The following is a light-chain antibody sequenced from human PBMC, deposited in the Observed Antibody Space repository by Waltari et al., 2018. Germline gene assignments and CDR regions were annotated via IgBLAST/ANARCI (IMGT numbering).Light chain of an antibody. J-gene: IGLJ3*02. CDR1: SSDVGNYNL. V-gene: IGLV2-23*02. CDR2: DLS. CDR3: CSYAGSSTWV. Sequence: QSALTQPASVSGSPGTSITIPCTGTSSDVGNYNLVTWYQQHPGKAPKLMIYDLSKRPSGVSYRFSGSKSGNTASLTISGLQAEDEADYYCCSYAGSSTWVFGGGTKLTVL.